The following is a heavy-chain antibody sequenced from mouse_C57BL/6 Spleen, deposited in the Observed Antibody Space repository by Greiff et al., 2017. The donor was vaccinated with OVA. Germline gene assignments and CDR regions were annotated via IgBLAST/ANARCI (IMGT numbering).Heavy chain of an antibody. J-gene: IGHJ3*01. D-gene: IGHD2-4*01. Sequence: VQLQQSGTVLVRPGASVKMSCKTSGYTFTSYWMHWVKQRPGQGLEWIGAIYPGNSDTSYNQKFKGKATLTAVTSASTAYMELSSLTNEDSAGYYCTTDYDYDEAYWGQGTLVTVSA. V-gene: IGHV1-5*01. CDR2: IYPGNSDT. CDR3: TTDYDYDEAY. CDR1: GYTFTSYW.